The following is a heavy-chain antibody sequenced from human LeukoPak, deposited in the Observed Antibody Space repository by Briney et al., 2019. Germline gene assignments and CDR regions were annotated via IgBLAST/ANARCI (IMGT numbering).Heavy chain of an antibody. V-gene: IGHV1-46*01. D-gene: IGHD3-10*01. J-gene: IGHJ4*02. CDR3: ATTSYYGSGRYLN. CDR2: INPSGSST. Sequence: ASVKVSCKASGYTFTSYYMHWVRQAPGQGLEWMGLINPSGSSTSYAQKFQGRLSLTRGMSTSTDYMELSSLRSEDTAVYYCATTSYYGSGRYLNWGQGTLVTVSS. CDR1: GYTFTSYY.